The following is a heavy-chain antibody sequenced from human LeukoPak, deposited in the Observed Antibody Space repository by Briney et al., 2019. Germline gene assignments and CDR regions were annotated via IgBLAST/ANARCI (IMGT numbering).Heavy chain of an antibody. Sequence: GGSLRLSCAASGFIFSSYGMHWVRQAPGKGLEWVAVISYDGSNKYSADSVKGRFTISRDNSKNTLYLQMDSLRAEDTAVYYCAKGHTGSYPPSPFDIWGQGTMVTVSS. J-gene: IGHJ3*02. CDR1: GFIFSSYG. CDR2: ISYDGSNK. CDR3: AKGHTGSYPPSPFDI. D-gene: IGHD1-26*01. V-gene: IGHV3-30*18.